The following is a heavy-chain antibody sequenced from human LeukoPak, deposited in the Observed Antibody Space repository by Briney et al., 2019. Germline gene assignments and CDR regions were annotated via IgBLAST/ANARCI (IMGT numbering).Heavy chain of an antibody. D-gene: IGHD6-19*01. CDR2: IYYSGST. CDR1: GGSISSSSYY. J-gene: IGHJ3*02. Sequence: SQTLSLTCTVSGGSISSSSYYWGWIRQPPGKGLEWIGSIYYSGSTYYKPSLKSRVTISVDTSKNQFSLKLSSVTAADTAVYYCASPGSSYSSGWYRAFDIWGQGTMVTVSS. CDR3: ASPGSSYSSGWYRAFDI. V-gene: IGHV4-39*01.